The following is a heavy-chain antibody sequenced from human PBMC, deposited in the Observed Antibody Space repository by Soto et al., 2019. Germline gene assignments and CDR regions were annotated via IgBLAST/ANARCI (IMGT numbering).Heavy chain of an antibody. D-gene: IGHD4-17*01. CDR1: DDSISDSRYY. V-gene: IGHV4-39*01. CDR2: ISHDGHA. CDR3: ARQVYGDDLGGNWFDP. J-gene: IGHJ5*02. Sequence: PSETLSLTCSVLDDSISDSRYYWGWIRQSPEKGLEWIGSISHDGHAYYNPPLKRRVTLFADTSRNQFSLKMKSVTVADTALYFCARQVYGDDLGGNWFDPWGQGAPVTVSS.